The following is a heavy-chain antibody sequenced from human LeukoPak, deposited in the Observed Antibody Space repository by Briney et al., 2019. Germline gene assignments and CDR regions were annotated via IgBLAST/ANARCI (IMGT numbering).Heavy chain of an antibody. Sequence: GGSLRLSCAASGFTFSSYAMHWVRQAPGKGLEYVSAISSNGGSTYYANSVKGRFTISRDNSKNTLYLQMGSLRAEDMAVYHCARGLYNYDILTGYLIRWGQGTLVTVSS. D-gene: IGHD3-9*01. CDR2: ISSNGGST. CDR1: GFTFSSYA. CDR3: ARGLYNYDILTGYLIR. J-gene: IGHJ4*02. V-gene: IGHV3-64*01.